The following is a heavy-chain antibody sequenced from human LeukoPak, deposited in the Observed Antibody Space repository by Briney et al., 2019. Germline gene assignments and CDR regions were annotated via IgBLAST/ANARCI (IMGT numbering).Heavy chain of an antibody. CDR1: SDSISSYY. V-gene: IGHV4-59*01. CDR3: ARGYSSTWYNAFDI. CDR2: IYYSGST. Sequence: SETLSLTCTVSSDSISSYYWSWIRQPPGKGLEWIGYIYYSGSTNYNSSLKSRVTISVDTSKNQFSLKLSSVTAADTALYYCARGYSSTWYNAFDIWGQGTMVTVSS. J-gene: IGHJ3*02. D-gene: IGHD6-13*01.